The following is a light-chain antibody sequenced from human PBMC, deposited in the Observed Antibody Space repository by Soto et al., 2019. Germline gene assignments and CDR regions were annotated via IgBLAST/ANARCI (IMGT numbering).Light chain of an antibody. CDR3: TSYTGDYSWV. Sequence: QSFLTQPASVSGSPGQSITISCTGTSSDVGPYNLLSWYQHHPGKVPQLIIYETTMRPSGVSNRFSGSKPGNTASLTISGLQAEDEAHYHCTSYTGDYSWVFAGGTKGTVL. CDR1: SSDVGPYNL. CDR2: ETT. J-gene: IGLJ3*02. V-gene: IGLV2-23*01.